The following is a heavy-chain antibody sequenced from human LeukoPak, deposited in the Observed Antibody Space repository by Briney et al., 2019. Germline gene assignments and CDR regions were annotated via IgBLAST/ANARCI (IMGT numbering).Heavy chain of an antibody. V-gene: IGHV5-51*01. D-gene: IGHD1-7*01. J-gene: IGHJ4*02. CDR1: GYGFTSYW. CDR3: ARQLTGTIGY. CDR2: IYPGDSDT. Sequence: GEPLKISCKGSGYGFTSYWVAWVRQRPGKGLEWMGIIYPGDSDTRYSPSFQGQVTISADKSIGTAYLQWSSLKASVTAMYYCARQLTGTIGYWGQGTLVTASS.